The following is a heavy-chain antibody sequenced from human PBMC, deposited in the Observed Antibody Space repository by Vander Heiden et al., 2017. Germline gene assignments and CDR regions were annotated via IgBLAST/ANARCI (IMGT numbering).Heavy chain of an antibody. CDR3: AREGFNYYDSSGYRVFDY. Sequence: QVQLVASGGGVVRPGRSLRLSCAASGFTFSSYGMHWVRQAPGKGLEWVAVIWYDGSNKYYADSVKGRFTISRDNSKNTLYLQMNSLRAEDTAVYYCAREGFNYYDSSGYRVFDYWGQGTLVTVSS. CDR1: GFTFSSYG. CDR2: IWYDGSNK. D-gene: IGHD3-22*01. J-gene: IGHJ4*02. V-gene: IGHV3-33*01.